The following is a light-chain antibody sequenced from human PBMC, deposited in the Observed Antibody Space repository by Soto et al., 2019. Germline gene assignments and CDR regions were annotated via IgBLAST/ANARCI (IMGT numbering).Light chain of an antibody. J-gene: IGLJ2*01. CDR2: YDD. Sequence: QSVLTQPSSVSEAPRQRVTISCSGSSSNIGNNAVNWYQQLPGKAPKLLIYYDDLLPSGVSDRFSGSKSGTSASLAISGLQSEDEADYYCAAWDDSLNGQVFGGGTKVTVL. CDR1: SSNIGNNA. V-gene: IGLV1-36*01. CDR3: AAWDDSLNGQV.